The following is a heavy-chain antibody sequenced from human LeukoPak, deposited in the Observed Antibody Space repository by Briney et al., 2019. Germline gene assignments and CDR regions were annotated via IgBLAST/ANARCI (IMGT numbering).Heavy chain of an antibody. Sequence: SETLSLTCAVSGYSISSGYYWGWIRQPPGKDLEWIGNIFHGESSYLNPSLKSRITISVDTSKNRFSLKLGSVTAADTAVYYCARLKGSWSIDYWGQGTLVTVSS. CDR2: IFHGESS. CDR1: GYSISSGYY. J-gene: IGHJ4*02. D-gene: IGHD6-13*01. CDR3: ARLKGSWSIDY. V-gene: IGHV4-38-2*01.